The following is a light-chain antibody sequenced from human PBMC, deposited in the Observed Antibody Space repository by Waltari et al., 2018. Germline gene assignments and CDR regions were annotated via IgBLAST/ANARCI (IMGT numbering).Light chain of an antibody. Sequence: DIQMTQYPTSLSESVGDRVTITCRASQSISSYLNWYQHKRGKAPKLLIYGASSLQSGVPSRFSGSGSGTDFTLTISTLQPEDFATYYCQQSYTTPLTFGGGTRVEIK. J-gene: IGKJ4*01. CDR1: QSISSY. CDR2: GAS. V-gene: IGKV1-39*01. CDR3: QQSYTTPLT.